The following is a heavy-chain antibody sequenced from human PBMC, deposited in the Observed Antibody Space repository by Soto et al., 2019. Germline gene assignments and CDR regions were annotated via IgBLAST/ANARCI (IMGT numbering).Heavy chain of an antibody. CDR1: GYTITSSY. V-gene: IGHV1-46*01. D-gene: IGHD3-3*01. CDR3: AILRMATISRDLFYF. CDR2: INPYSGTT. Sequence: GASVKASCKASGYTITSSYLHWVRQAPGQGLEWMGRINPYSGTTNYAQKFQGRVTMTTDTSTSTVYMELSSLRSEDTAVYYCAILRMATISRDLFYFWGQGTIVTGS. J-gene: IGHJ3*01.